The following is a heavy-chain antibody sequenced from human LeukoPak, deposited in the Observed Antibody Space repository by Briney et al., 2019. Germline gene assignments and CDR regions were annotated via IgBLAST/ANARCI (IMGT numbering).Heavy chain of an antibody. CDR1: GFTFSSYA. J-gene: IGHJ4*02. D-gene: IGHD1-26*01. V-gene: IGHV3-43*02. Sequence: GGSLRLSCAASGFTFSSYAMSWVRQAPGKGLEWVSLISWDGGSTYYADSVKGRFTISRDNSKNSLYLQMNSLRTEDTALYYCAKEGSSYYSGSYDVSYYFDYWGQGTLVTVSS. CDR3: AKEGSSYYSGSYDVSYYFDY. CDR2: ISWDGGST.